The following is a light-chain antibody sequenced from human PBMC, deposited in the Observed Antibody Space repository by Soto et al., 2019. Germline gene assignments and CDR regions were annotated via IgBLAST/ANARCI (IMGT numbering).Light chain of an antibody. CDR3: QQYDNLPLP. Sequence: DIQMTQSPSTLSASVGDRVTITCRASQSISSWLAWYQQKPGKAPKLLIYDASSLESGVPSGFSGSGPGTEFTLTISSLQPDDIATYYCQQYDNLPLPFGGGTKVDI. CDR1: QSISSW. V-gene: IGKV1-5*01. CDR2: DAS. J-gene: IGKJ4*01.